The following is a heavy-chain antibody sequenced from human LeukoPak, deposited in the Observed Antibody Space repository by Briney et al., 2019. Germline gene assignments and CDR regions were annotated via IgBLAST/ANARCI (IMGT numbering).Heavy chain of an antibody. CDR2: ISSSGNTI. V-gene: IGHV3-11*04. J-gene: IGHJ3*02. CDR1: GFTFSDYY. D-gene: IGHD3-10*01. CDR3: AREKGTLIRAMAFEM. Sequence: PGGSLRPSCAASGFTFSDYYMSWLRQAPGKGLDWVSYISSSGNTIYYADSVKGRFTISRDNAQNSLHLQINSLRAEDTAVYYCAREKGTLIRAMAFEMWGQGTMVTVSS.